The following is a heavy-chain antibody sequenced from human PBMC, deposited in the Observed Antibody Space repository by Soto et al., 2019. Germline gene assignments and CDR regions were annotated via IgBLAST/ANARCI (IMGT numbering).Heavy chain of an antibody. V-gene: IGHV6-1*01. Sequence: PSQTLSLTCAISGDSVSSNSAAWNWIRQSPSRGLEWLGRTYYRSKWYNDYAVSVKSRITINPDTSKNQFSLQLNSVTPEDTAVYYCARDKVIVVVPAATYYYYYGMDVWGQGTTVTVSS. CDR3: ARDKVIVVVPAATYYYYYGMDV. J-gene: IGHJ6*02. CDR1: GDSVSSNSAA. CDR2: TYYRSKWYN. D-gene: IGHD2-2*01.